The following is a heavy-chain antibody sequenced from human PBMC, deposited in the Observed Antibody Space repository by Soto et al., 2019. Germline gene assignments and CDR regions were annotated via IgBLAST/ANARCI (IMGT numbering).Heavy chain of an antibody. V-gene: IGHV3-48*01. CDR2: ISSSSSTI. CDR1: GFAFSCYS. J-gene: IGHJ3*02. CDR3: ASLYRSDDAFDI. Sequence: HPGGSLRLSCAGSGFAFSCYSMNWVRQAPGKGLEWVSYISSSSSTIYYADSVKGRFTISRDNAKNSLYLQMNSLRAEDTAVYYCASLYRSDDAFDIWGQGTMVTVSS. D-gene: IGHD1-26*01.